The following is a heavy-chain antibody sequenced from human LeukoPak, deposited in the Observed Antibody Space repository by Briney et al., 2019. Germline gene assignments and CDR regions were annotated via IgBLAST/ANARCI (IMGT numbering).Heavy chain of an antibody. V-gene: IGHV4-59*01. CDR1: GGSISSYY. CDR3: ARTGSYCTNGVCYTVFDY. J-gene: IGHJ4*02. CDR2: IYYSGST. Sequence: PSETLSLTRTVSGGSISSYYWSWIRQPPGKGLEWIGYIYYSGSTNYNPSLKSRVTISVDTSKNQFSLKLSSVTAADTAVYYCARTGSYCTNGVCYTVFDYWGQGTLVTVSS. D-gene: IGHD2-8*01.